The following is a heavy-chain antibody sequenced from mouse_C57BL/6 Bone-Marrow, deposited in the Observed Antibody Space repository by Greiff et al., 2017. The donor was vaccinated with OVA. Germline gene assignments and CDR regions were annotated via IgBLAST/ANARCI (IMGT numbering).Heavy chain of an antibody. CDR1: GFTFSSYT. CDR3: ARHHYSKRYFDV. CDR2: ISGGGGNT. J-gene: IGHJ1*03. Sequence: EVKLVESGGGLVKPGGSLKLSCAASGFTFSSYTMSWVRQTPEKRLEWVATISGGGGNTYYPDSVKGRFTISRENAKNTLYLQMSSLRSEDTALYYCARHHYSKRYFDVWGTGTTVTVSS. D-gene: IGHD2-5*01. V-gene: IGHV5-9*01.